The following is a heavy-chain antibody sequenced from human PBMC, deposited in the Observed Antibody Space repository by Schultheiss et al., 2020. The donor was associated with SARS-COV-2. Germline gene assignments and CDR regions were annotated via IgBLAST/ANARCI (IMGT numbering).Heavy chain of an antibody. D-gene: IGHD2-2*01. CDR1: GFTFSDYY. CDR2: ITTSNYV. J-gene: IGHJ4*02. V-gene: IGHV3-69-1*01. CDR3: ARSSIVVVPAAIDY. Sequence: GESLKISCAASGFTFSDYYMTWIRQAPGKRLEWISYITTSNYVYYADSVKGRFTISRDNTKKSLYLEMNSLRAEDTAVYYCARSSIVVVPAAIDYWGQGTLVTVSS.